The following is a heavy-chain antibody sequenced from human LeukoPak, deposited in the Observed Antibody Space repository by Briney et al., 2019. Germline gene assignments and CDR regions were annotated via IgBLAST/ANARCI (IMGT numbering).Heavy chain of an antibody. CDR1: GGSISSSSYY. CDR3: ARHSSSSSYFQH. D-gene: IGHD6-6*01. V-gene: IGHV4-39*01. Sequence: SETLSLTCTVSGGSISSSSYYWGWIRQPPGKGLEWIGSIYYSGSTYYNPSLKSRVTISVDTSKYQFSLKLSSVTAADTAVYYCARHSSSSSYFQHWGQGTLVTVSS. J-gene: IGHJ1*01. CDR2: IYYSGST.